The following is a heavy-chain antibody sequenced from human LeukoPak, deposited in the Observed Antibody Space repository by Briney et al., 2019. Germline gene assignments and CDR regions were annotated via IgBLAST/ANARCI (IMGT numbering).Heavy chain of an antibody. CDR2: INPNSGGT. CDR3: ARDRSRVVVVVAASLLAFDI. J-gene: IGHJ3*02. Sequence: ASVKVSCKASGYTFTGYYMHWVRQAPGQGLEWMGWINPNSGGTNYAQKFQGRVTMTRDTSISTAYMELSRLRSDDTAVYYCARDRSRVVVVVAASLLAFDIWGQGTMVTVSS. CDR1: GYTFTGYY. V-gene: IGHV1-2*02. D-gene: IGHD2-15*01.